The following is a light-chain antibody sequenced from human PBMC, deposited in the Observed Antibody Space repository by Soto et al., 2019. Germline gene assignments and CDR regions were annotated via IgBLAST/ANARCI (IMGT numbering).Light chain of an antibody. Sequence: EVVMTQSPATLSVSPGERATLSCRASRGIGSTLAWYQQKPGQTPRLLIYDTSTRATGVPGRFIGSRSGTEFTLTITSLQSEDFALYYCQHYVTWPLAFGGGTRVE. V-gene: IGKV3-15*01. CDR3: QHYVTWPLA. CDR2: DTS. J-gene: IGKJ4*01. CDR1: RGIGST.